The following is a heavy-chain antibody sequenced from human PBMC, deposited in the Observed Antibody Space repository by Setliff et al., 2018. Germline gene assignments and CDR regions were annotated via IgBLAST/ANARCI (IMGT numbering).Heavy chain of an antibody. J-gene: IGHJ4*02. CDR3: ARGSYYDSSGYSPDFFDY. CDR1: DVSISGYY. CDR2: IYYSGST. V-gene: IGHV4-59*08. Sequence: PSETLSLTCTVSDVSISGYYWSWLRQPPGKGLEWIGYIYYSGSTYYNHSLKSRVSMSVDSSKNQFSLNLNSVTAADTAVYYCARGSYYDSSGYSPDFFDYWGQGTLVTVSS. D-gene: IGHD3-22*01.